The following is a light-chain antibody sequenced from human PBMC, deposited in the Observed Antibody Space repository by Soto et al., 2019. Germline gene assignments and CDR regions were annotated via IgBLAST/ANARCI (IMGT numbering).Light chain of an antibody. CDR3: QQYDNLPALT. CDR2: DAS. J-gene: IGKJ4*01. Sequence: IQMIQSQSSQSASVGDRVTITCQASQDISNYLNWYQQKPGKAPKLLIYDASKLETGVPSRFSGSGSGTDFTFTISSLQPEDIATYYCQQYDNLPALTFGGGTKVDVK. CDR1: QDISNY. V-gene: IGKV1-33*01.